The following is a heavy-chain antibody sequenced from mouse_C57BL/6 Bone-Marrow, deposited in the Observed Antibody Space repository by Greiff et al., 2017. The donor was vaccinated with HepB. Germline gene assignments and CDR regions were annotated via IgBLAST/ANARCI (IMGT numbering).Heavy chain of an antibody. CDR2: IHPNSGST. Sequence: QVQLQQPGAELVKPGASVKLSCKASGYTFTSYWMHWVKQRPGQGLEWIGMIHPNSGSTNYNEKFKSKATLTVDKSSSTAYMQLSSLTSEDSAVYYCALECIYYYGSSYVGYAIDYWGQGTSVTVSS. CDR3: ALECIYYYGSSYVGYAIDY. CDR1: GYTFTSYW. D-gene: IGHD1-1*01. V-gene: IGHV1-64*01. J-gene: IGHJ4*01.